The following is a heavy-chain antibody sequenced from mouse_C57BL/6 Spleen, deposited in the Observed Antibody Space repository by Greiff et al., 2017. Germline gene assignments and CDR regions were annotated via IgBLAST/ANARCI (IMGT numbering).Heavy chain of an antibody. Sequence: EVQLQQSGPVLVKPGASVKMSCKASGYTFTDYYMTWVQQSHGKSLEWIGVINPYNGGTSYTQKFKGKATLTVDKSSSTSYMELNSLTSEDSAVYYCARSGYGNYIDYWGQGTTRTVSS. J-gene: IGHJ2*01. V-gene: IGHV1-19*01. CDR2: INPYNGGT. CDR1: GYTFTDYY. D-gene: IGHD2-10*02. CDR3: ARSGYGNYIDY.